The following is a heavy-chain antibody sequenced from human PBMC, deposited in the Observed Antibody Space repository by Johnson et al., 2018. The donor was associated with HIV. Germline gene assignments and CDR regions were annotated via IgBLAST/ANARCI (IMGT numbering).Heavy chain of an antibody. CDR1: GFIFSNHD. CDR2: ISYDGNNN. CDR3: AKSYCPGCDGFDI. J-gene: IGHJ3*02. V-gene: IGHV3-30*18. D-gene: IGHD2-21*01. Sequence: QVLLVESGGGVVQPGRSLRLSCTASGFIFSNHDIDWVRQAPGKGLEWVGLISYDGNNNYYGDFVKGLFTISRDNSKNMLDLQMNNLRTEDSGVYYCAKSYCPGCDGFDIWGQGTMVTVSS.